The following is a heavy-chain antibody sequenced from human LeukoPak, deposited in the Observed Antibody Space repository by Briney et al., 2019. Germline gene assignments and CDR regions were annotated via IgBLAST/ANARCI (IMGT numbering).Heavy chain of an antibody. CDR1: GYSISTGYY. CDR3: ARGLGLWFGELFPYFDY. Sequence: SETLSLTCTVSGYSISTGYYWDWIRQPPGKGLEWIGTFYHGGSTYYNPSPKSRVTISVDTSKNQFSLKLSSVTAADTAVYYCARGLGLWFGELFPYFDYWGQGTLVTVSS. D-gene: IGHD3-10*01. J-gene: IGHJ4*02. V-gene: IGHV4-38-2*02. CDR2: FYHGGST.